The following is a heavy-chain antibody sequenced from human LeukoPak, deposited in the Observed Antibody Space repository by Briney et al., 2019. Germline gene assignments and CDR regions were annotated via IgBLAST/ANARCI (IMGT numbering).Heavy chain of an antibody. J-gene: IGHJ4*02. CDR2: ISYDGGNK. V-gene: IGHV3-30*18. CDR3: AKDVNKVTTHFDY. CDR1: GFTFSTYG. Sequence: TGGSLRLSCAASGFTFSTYGMHWVRQAPGKGLGWVAVISYDGGNKYCADSVKGRFTISRDNSKNTLYLQMNSLRTEDTAVYYCAKDVNKVTTHFDYWGQGALVTVSS. D-gene: IGHD4-17*01.